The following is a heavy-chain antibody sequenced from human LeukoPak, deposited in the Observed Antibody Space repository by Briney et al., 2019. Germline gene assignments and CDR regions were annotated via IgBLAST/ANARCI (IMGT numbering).Heavy chain of an antibody. CDR2: LKQDGSEK. CDR1: GFTFSSNW. Sequence: QPGGSLRLSCAASGFTFSSNWMSWVRQAPGKGLAWVANLKQDGSEKYYVDSVKGRFTISRDNAKNSLYLQMNSLRAEDTAVYYCARRKFSGSYSSYYYYYMDVWGKGTTVTVSS. J-gene: IGHJ6*03. D-gene: IGHD1-26*01. CDR3: ARRKFSGSYSSYYYYYMDV. V-gene: IGHV3-7*01.